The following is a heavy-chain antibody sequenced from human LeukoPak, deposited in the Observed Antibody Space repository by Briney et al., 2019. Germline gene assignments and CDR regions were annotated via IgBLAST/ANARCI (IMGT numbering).Heavy chain of an antibody. J-gene: IGHJ1*01. CDR2: IYYSGRT. CDR3: ARRRYFDGSGYLE. V-gene: IGHV4-39*01. CDR1: GDSVSRSDSY. D-gene: IGHD3-22*01. Sequence: SETLSLTCSVSGDSVSRSDSYWDWIRQPPGKGLKWIGTIYYSGRTYYSPSLRSRVTMSVDPSNNQFSLTLRSVTAADTALYYCARRRYFDGSGYLEWGQGTLLSVSS.